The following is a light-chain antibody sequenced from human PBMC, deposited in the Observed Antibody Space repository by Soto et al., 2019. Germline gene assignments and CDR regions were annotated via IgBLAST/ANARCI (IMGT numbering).Light chain of an antibody. CDR1: QSVSSN. V-gene: IGKV3-15*01. CDR3: QHYNNWPLYT. J-gene: IGKJ2*01. Sequence: EILLTQSPATLSVSPGERATLSCRTSQSVSSNFAWYQQKPGQAPRLLIYDPSTRATGIPARFSGSGSGTEFTLTISSLQSEDFAVYYCQHYNNWPLYTFGQGTKLEIK. CDR2: DPS.